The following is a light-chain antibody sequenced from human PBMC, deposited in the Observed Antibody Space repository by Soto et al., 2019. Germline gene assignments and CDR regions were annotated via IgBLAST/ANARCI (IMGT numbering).Light chain of an antibody. CDR2: DNH. CDR1: SSNIGINT. CDR3: AAWDVSLKGFF. V-gene: IGLV1-44*01. J-gene: IGLJ1*01. Sequence: QSVLTQPPSASGTPGQRVTFSCSGSSSNIGINTVNWYRQLPGTAPQLLISDNHRRPSGVPDRFSGSKSGTSASLAISGLQSEDEATYFCAAWDVSLKGFFFGTGTKLTVL.